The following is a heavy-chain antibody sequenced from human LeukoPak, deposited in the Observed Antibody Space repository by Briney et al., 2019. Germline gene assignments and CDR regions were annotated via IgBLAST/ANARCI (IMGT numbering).Heavy chain of an antibody. CDR2: IYYSGST. D-gene: IGHD3-22*01. CDR1: GGSISSYY. J-gene: IGHJ5*02. V-gene: IGHV4-59*01. CDR3: ARGRSYYYDNGWFDP. Sequence: PSETLSLTCTVSGGSISSYYWSWIRQPPGKGLEWIGYIYYSGSTNYNPSLKSRVTISVDTSKNQFSLKLSSVTAADTAVYYCARGRSYYYDNGWFDPWGREPWSPSPQ.